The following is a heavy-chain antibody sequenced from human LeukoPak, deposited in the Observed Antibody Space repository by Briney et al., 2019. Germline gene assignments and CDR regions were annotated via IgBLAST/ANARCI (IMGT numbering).Heavy chain of an antibody. CDR1: GYTFTGSY. V-gene: IGHV1-2*02. Sequence: GASVKVSCKTSGYTFTGSYLHWVRQVPGQGLEWMGWTNPSTGGTKSAQQFEGRVTMTRDASNTTGYLELRSLRLDDTATYDWARGGAFCSITTCHEFDHWGQGTLVIVSS. CDR3: ARGGAFCSITTCHEFDH. CDR2: TNPSTGGT. D-gene: IGHD2-2*01. J-gene: IGHJ4*02.